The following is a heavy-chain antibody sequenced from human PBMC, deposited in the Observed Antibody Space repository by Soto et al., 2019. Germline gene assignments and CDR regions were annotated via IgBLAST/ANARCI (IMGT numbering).Heavy chain of an antibody. CDR1: GFPFDDYA. J-gene: IGHJ6*01. D-gene: IGHD3-22*01. CDR3: ARDPLLVVVISGMDV. Sequence: GGSLRLCCAASGFPFDDYAMYWVRQTPGKGLEWVSGISWSGNNMDYRDSVKGRFTISRDNAKNSLYLQMNSLRVEDTALYYCARDPLLVVVISGMDVWGQGTTVTVSS. CDR2: ISWSGNNM. V-gene: IGHV3-9*01.